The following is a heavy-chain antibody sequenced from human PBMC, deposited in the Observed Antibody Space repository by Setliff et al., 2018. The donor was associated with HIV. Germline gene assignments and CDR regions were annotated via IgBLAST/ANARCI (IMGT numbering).Heavy chain of an antibody. V-gene: IGHV4-34*01. Sequence: SETLSLTCAVYGESFSAYFWSWIRQPPGKGLEWIGEINHSGSTNYNPSLKSRVTISIDTSKSQFSLNLSSVTAADTAVYYCARHHYSSAYSASNIWGQGTMVTVSS. CDR3: ARHHYSSAYSASNI. J-gene: IGHJ3*02. CDR2: INHSGST. D-gene: IGHD6-25*01. CDR1: GESFSAYF.